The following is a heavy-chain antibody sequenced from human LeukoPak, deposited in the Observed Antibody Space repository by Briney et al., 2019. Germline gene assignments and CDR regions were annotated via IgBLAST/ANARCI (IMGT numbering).Heavy chain of an antibody. D-gene: IGHD3-10*01. CDR2: IIPIFGTA. J-gene: IGHJ6*03. CDR1: GGTFSSYA. Sequence: SVKVSCKASGGTFSSYAISWVRQAPGQGLEWMGRIIPIFGTANYAQKFQGRVTITTDESTSTAYMELSSLRSEDTAVYYCARSTARTMVSIYYYYMDVWGKGTTVTVSS. CDR3: ARSTARTMVSIYYYYMDV. V-gene: IGHV1-69*05.